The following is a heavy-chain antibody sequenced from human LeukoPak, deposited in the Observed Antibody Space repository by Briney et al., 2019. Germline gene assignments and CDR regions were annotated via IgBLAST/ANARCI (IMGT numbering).Heavy chain of an antibody. CDR3: ARDYGQDYSETNKDWYFDL. V-gene: IGHV3-21*01. Sequence: GGSLRLSCAASRFIFSVYIMHWVRQAPGKGPEWVSCISSGSTYIKYADLVKGRFTISRDNAKKSLYLQMNSLRADDTAVYYCARDYGQDYSETNKDWYFDLWGRGTLVPVSS. J-gene: IGHJ2*01. D-gene: IGHD4-11*01. CDR2: ISSGSTYI. CDR1: RFIFSVYI.